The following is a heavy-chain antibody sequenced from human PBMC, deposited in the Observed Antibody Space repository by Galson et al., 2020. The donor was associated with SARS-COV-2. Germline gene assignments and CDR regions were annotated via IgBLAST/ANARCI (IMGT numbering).Heavy chain of an antibody. CDR3: ATRSGAIVSDVFDI. V-gene: IGHV5-51*01. J-gene: IGHJ3*02. D-gene: IGHD3-22*01. Sequence: GESLKISCKGSGYNFATYWIGWVRQMPGKGLEWMGLIYPGDSETMYNPSFQGQVTISVDKAISTAYLQWSRLKASDTAMYYCATRSGAIVSDVFDIWGQGTMVTVSS. CDR1: GYNFATYW. CDR2: IYPGDSET.